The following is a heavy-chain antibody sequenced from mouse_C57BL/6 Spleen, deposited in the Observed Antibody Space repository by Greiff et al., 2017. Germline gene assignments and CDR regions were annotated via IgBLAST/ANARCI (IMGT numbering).Heavy chain of an antibody. CDR2: IHPNSGST. J-gene: IGHJ2*01. V-gene: IGHV1-64*01. CDR1: GYTFTSYW. Sequence: VQLQQPGAELVKPGASVKLSCKASGYTFTSYWMHWVKQRPGQGLEWIGMIHPNSGSTNYNEKFKSKATLTVDKSASTAYMQLSSLTSEDSEVYYCAYSNYEKLDYWGQGTTLTVSS. D-gene: IGHD2-5*01. CDR3: AYSNYEKLDY.